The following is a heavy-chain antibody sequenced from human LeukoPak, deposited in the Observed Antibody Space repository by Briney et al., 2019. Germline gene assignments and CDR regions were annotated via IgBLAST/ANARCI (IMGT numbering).Heavy chain of an antibody. CDR1: GFTVSTTL. CDR3: ARDRAGSQSWVEFDL. V-gene: IGHV3-53*05. J-gene: IGHJ5*02. Sequence: GGSLRLSCTVSGFTVSTTLMDWVRQARGKGLEWVSVIYDDGRSVYADSVRGRFTISRDTSKNMVDLQMNSLRVEASAVYFCARDRAGSQSWVEFDLWGQGTLVSVSS. D-gene: IGHD3-10*01. CDR2: IYDDGRS.